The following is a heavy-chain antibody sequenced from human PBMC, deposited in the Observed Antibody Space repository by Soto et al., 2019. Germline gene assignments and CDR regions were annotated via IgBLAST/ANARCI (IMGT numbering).Heavy chain of an antibody. Sequence: EVQLVESGGGLVKPGGSLRLSCAASGFTFSNAWMSWVRQAPGKGLEWVGRIKSKTDGGTTDYAAPVKGRFTISRDDSKNTLYLQMNSLKTEDTAVYYCTTDIGFRPSEGGSGSCYYYYYYGMDVWGQGTTVTVSS. D-gene: IGHD3-10*01. J-gene: IGHJ6*02. CDR3: TTDIGFRPSEGGSGSCYYYYYYGMDV. CDR2: IKSKTDGGTT. V-gene: IGHV3-15*01. CDR1: GFTFSNAW.